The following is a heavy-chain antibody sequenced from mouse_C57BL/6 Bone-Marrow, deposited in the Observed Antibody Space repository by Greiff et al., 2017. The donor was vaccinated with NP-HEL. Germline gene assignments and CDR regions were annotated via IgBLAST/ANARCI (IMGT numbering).Heavy chain of an antibody. V-gene: IGHV5-12*01. CDR1: GFTFSDYY. Sequence: EVMLVESGGGLVQPGGSLKLSCAASGFTFSDYYMYWVRQTPEKRLEWVAYISHGGGSTYYPDTVKGRFTISRDNAKNTLYLQMSRLKAEDTAMYYCARHGNYSYWGQGTLVTVSA. J-gene: IGHJ3*01. D-gene: IGHD2-1*01. CDR2: ISHGGGST. CDR3: ARHGNYSY.